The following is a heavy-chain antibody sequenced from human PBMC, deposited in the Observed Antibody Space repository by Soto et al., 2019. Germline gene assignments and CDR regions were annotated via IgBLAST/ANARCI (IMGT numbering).Heavy chain of an antibody. CDR1: GDIFTRYS. D-gene: IGHD2-21*02. Sequence: VRLVQSGAEVKKPGSSVRVSCRSPGDIFTRYSFSWVRQAPGQGLEWMGGVIPVFGTSNYGRKFQGRVTTTADNSANTDFLDMSGLRYDDTAVYYCAGAPAGDYYYYYKFDTWGQGTAVTVSS. CDR2: VIPVFGTS. CDR3: AGAPAGDYYYYYKFDT. V-gene: IGHV1-69*06. J-gene: IGHJ6*02.